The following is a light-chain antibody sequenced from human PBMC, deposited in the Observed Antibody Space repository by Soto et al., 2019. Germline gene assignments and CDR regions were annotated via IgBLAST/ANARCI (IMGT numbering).Light chain of an antibody. Sequence: EIVLTQSPGTLSLSPGERATLSCRASQSVSGRYLAWYQQKPGQAPRLLIYGASSRAPGIPDRFSGSGSGTDFTLTISRLEPEDFAVYYCQQYISSPRTFGKGTKVEIK. CDR1: QSVSGRY. CDR3: QQYISSPRT. CDR2: GAS. V-gene: IGKV3-20*01. J-gene: IGKJ1*01.